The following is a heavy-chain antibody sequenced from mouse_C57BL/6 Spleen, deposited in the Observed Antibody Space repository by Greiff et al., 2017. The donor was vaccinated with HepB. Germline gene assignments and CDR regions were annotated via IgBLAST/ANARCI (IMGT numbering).Heavy chain of an antibody. D-gene: IGHD2-5*01. CDR1: GFTFSSYA. CDR2: ISDGGSYT. J-gene: IGHJ2*01. V-gene: IGHV5-4*01. Sequence: EVKVVESGGGLVKPGGSLKLSCAASGFTFSSYAMSWVRQTPEKRLEWVATISDGGSYTYYPDNVKGRFTISRDNAKNNLYLQMSHLKSEDTAMYYCARDHSNLDYWGQGTTLTASS. CDR3: ARDHSNLDY.